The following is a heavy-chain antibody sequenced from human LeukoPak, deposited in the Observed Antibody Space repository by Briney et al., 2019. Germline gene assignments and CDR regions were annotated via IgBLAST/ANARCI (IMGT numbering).Heavy chain of an antibody. CDR2: VNPSGGTT. CDR3: ARDLVHFDY. Sequence: ASVTVSCKASGYTFTSYYIHWVRQAPGQGLEWMGLVNPSGGTTSYAQKFQGRITMTRDTSTSTVYMELSSLRSEDMAVYYCARDLVHFDYWGQGTLVTVSS. J-gene: IGHJ4*02. V-gene: IGHV1-46*01. CDR1: GYTFTSYY.